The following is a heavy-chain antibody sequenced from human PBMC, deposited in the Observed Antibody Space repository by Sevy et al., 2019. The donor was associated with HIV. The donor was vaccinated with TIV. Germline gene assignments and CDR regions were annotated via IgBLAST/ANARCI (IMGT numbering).Heavy chain of an antibody. J-gene: IGHJ4*02. CDR2: ISSSGSYI. CDR1: GFSVSSYS. V-gene: IGHV3-21*01. CDR3: ARAKLSGWYFDY. Sequence: GGSLRLSCGGSGFSVSSYSMNWVRQAPGKGLEWVSAISSSGSYIKYADSVKGRFTISRDNANNSLYLQLNSLRADDTAVYFCARAKLSGWYFDYWGQGTQVTVSS. D-gene: IGHD6-19*01.